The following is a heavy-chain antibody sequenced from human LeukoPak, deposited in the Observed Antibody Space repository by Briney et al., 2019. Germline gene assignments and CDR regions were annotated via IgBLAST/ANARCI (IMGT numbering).Heavy chain of an antibody. D-gene: IGHD3-22*01. CDR1: GGSISSGDYY. Sequence: NSSQTLSLTCTVSGGSISSGDYYWSWIRQPPGKGLDWIGYIYYSGSTYYNPSLKSRVTISVDKSKNQFSLKLSSVTAADTAVYYCASRRMDYYYDSSGYSIPNYYFDYWGQGTLVTVSS. V-gene: IGHV4-30-4*01. J-gene: IGHJ4*02. CDR3: ASRRMDYYYDSSGYSIPNYYFDY. CDR2: IYYSGST.